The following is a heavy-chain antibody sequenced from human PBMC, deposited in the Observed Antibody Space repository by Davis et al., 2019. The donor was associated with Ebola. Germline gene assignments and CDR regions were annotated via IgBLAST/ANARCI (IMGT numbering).Heavy chain of an antibody. CDR2: IGYGDDT. V-gene: IGHV3-13*01. Sequence: GGSLRLSCAVSGFTFGRYYMHWVRQAAGKGLEWVSMIGYGDDTYYLDSVRGRITVSRENAKNSLYLQMNSLRADDTAVYYCARGAPTTIMHYSYAMDVWGQGTTVTVSS. J-gene: IGHJ6*02. CDR1: GFTFGRYY. D-gene: IGHD4-11*01. CDR3: ARGAPTTIMHYSYAMDV.